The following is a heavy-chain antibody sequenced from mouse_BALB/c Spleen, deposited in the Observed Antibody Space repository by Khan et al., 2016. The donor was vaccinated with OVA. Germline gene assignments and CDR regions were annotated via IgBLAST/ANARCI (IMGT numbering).Heavy chain of an antibody. J-gene: IGHJ3*01. Sequence: VQLQESGPGLVQPSQSLSITCTVSGFSLTTYGVHWVRQSPGKGLEWLGVIWSGGTTDYSAAFISRLSITKDNSKGQVFFKMNSLQANDTAIYYCARNYDYDEGLAYWGQGTLVTVSA. CDR2: IWSGGTT. CDR1: GFSLTTYG. D-gene: IGHD2-4*01. V-gene: IGHV2-2*02. CDR3: ARNYDYDEGLAY.